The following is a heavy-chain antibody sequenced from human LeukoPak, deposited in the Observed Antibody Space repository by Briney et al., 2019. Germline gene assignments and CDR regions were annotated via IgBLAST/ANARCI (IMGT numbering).Heavy chain of an antibody. CDR3: ARDRARYYGSGSYYFDY. CDR1: GYTFTSYA. V-gene: IGHV1-3*03. D-gene: IGHD3-10*01. Sequence: ASVKVSCKASGYTFTSYAMHWVRQAPGQRLEWMGWINAGNGNTKYSQEFQGRVTITRDTSASTAYMELSSLRSEDMAVYYCARDRARYYGSGSYYFDYWGQGTLVTVSS. CDR2: INAGNGNT. J-gene: IGHJ4*02.